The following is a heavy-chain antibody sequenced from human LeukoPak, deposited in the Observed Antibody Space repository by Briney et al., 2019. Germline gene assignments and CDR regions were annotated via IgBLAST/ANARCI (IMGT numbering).Heavy chain of an antibody. CDR1: GFTFSSYA. CDR2: ISGSGGDT. V-gene: IGHV3-23*01. D-gene: IGHD6-19*01. Sequence: PGGSLRLSCAAFGFTFSSYAMGWVRQAPGKGLEWVSAISGSGGDTYYADSVKGRFTFSRDNSKNTLYLQMNSLRPEDTAVYYCAKCSSGWLLDWFDPWGQGTLVTVSS. CDR3: AKCSSGWLLDWFDP. J-gene: IGHJ5*02.